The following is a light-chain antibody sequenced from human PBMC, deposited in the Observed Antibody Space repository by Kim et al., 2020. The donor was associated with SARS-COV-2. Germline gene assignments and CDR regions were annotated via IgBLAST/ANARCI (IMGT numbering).Light chain of an antibody. CDR1: QSVSSSY. V-gene: IGKV3-20*01. CDR2: GAS. Sequence: EIVLTQSPGTLSLSPGERATLSCRANQSVSSSYLAWYQQKPAQTPRLLIYGASNRATGIPDRFSGSGSGTDFTLTINRLEPEDFAVYYCQHYGTSPLLTFGGGTKVDIK. CDR3: QHYGTSPLLT. J-gene: IGKJ4*01.